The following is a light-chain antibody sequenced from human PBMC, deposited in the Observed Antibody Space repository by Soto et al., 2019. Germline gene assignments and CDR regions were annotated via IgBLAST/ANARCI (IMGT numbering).Light chain of an antibody. J-gene: IGLJ1*01. Sequence: QSALTQPRSVSGSPGQSLTISCTGTSSDVGGYNYVSWYQQYPGKVPKLMIYDVTKRPSGVPDRFSGSKSGNTASLTISGLQADDEADYYCCSHSGSCTYVFGTGTKLTVL. CDR1: SSDVGGYNY. CDR3: CSHSGSCTYV. CDR2: DVT. V-gene: IGLV2-11*01.